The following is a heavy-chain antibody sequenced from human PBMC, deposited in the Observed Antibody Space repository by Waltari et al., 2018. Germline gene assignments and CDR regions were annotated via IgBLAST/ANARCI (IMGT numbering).Heavy chain of an antibody. V-gene: IGHV4-34*01. D-gene: IGHD1-7*01. CDR1: GGSFSGYY. CDR3: ARRAGTTSSFYYYYGMDV. Sequence: QVQLQQWGAGLLKPSETLSLTCAVYGGSFSGYYWCWIRPPPGKGLEWIGEINHSGSTNYNPSLKSRVTISVDTSKNQFSLKLSSVTAADTAVYYCARRAGTTSSFYYYYGMDVWGQGTTVTVSS. J-gene: IGHJ6*02. CDR2: INHSGST.